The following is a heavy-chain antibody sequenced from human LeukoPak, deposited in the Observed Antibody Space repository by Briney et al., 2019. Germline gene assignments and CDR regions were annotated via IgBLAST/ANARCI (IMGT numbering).Heavy chain of an antibody. J-gene: IGHJ6*02. CDR2: IIPIFGTA. Sequence: EASVKVSCKASGGTFSSYAISWVRQAPRQGLEWMGGIIPIFGTANYAQKFQGRVTITADESTSTAYMELSSLRSEDTAVYYCAREFGRSYYGSGSPVGYGMDVWGQGTTVTVSS. V-gene: IGHV1-69*13. CDR3: AREFGRSYYGSGSPVGYGMDV. CDR1: GGTFSSYA. D-gene: IGHD3-10*01.